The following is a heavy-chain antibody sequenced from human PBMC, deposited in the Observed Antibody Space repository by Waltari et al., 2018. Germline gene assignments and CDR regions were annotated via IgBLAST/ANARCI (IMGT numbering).Heavy chain of an antibody. CDR3: AKGKVADTAMVTMDV. J-gene: IGHJ6*04. CDR2: ISYDGSNK. V-gene: IGHV3-30*18. Sequence: QVPLVESGGGVVQPGRSLRLSCAASGFTFLSSGMHRFPQAPGKGLEWVAVISYDGSNKYYADSVKGRFTISRDNSKNTLYLQMNSLRAEDTAVYYCAKGKVADTAMVTMDVWGKGTTVTISS. CDR1: GFTFLSSG. D-gene: IGHD5-18*01.